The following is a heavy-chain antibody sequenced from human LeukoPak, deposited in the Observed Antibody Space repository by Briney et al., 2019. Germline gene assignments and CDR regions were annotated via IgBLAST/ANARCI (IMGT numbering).Heavy chain of an antibody. CDR1: GASVSSPTW. D-gene: IGHD6-19*01. Sequence: SETLSLTCAVSGASVSSPTWWTWVRQSPGKGLEWIGEIYHSGGSTYDPSLQSRVTLSVDKSKNEFSLKVKAVTAADTAVYYCARHSSGWYDYWGQGISVTVSS. V-gene: IGHV4-4*02. CDR2: IYHSGGS. CDR3: ARHSSGWYDY. J-gene: IGHJ4*02.